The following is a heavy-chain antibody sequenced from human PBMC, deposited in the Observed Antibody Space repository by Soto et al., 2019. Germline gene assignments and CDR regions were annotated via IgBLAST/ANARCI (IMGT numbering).Heavy chain of an antibody. CDR1: GFTFDDYA. J-gene: IGHJ6*01. CDR3: AKDRGSGSYAANYYYSGMDV. V-gene: IGHV3-9*01. Sequence: PGGSLRLSCAASGFTFDDYAMHWFRQAPGKGLEWVSGINWNSGSIGYADSVKGRFTISRDNAKTSLYLQMNSLRAEDTALYYCAKDRGSGSYAANYYYSGMDVWGQGTTVTVSS. D-gene: IGHD3-10*01. CDR2: INWNSGSI.